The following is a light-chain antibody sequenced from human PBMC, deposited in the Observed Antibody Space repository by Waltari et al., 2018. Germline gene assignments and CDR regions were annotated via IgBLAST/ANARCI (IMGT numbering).Light chain of an antibody. CDR3: QQYSGPPYN. J-gene: IGKJ2*01. Sequence: IVMTQSPDSLAVYLGERATINCKSRQSVLNSSNNKDYLDWYQQKPGQPPKLVIYWASTRAPGVPDRFSGSGSETDFTLTISGLQAEDVALYFCQQYSGPPYNFGQGTRLESK. CDR1: QSVLNSSNNKDY. V-gene: IGKV4-1*01. CDR2: WAS.